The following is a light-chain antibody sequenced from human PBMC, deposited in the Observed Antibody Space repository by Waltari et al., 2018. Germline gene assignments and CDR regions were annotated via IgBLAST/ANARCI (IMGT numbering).Light chain of an antibody. CDR2: KDK. V-gene: IGLV3-25*03. J-gene: IGLJ2*01. Sequence: ELTQPPSVSVSPGQTATITCSGDALPKQYAFWYRQKPGQAPALVIYKDKKRPSGISERLSGSSSGTTVTLTISGVQAEDEADYYCQSTESSGTYVVFGGGTKLTVL. CDR3: QSTESSGTYVV. CDR1: ALPKQY.